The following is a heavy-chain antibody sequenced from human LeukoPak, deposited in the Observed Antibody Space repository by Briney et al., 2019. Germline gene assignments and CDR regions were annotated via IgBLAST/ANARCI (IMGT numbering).Heavy chain of an antibody. J-gene: IGHJ5*02. CDR2: INHSGST. Sequence: SETLSLTCAVYGGSFSGYYWSWIRQPPGKGLEWIGEINHSGSTNYNPSLKSRVTISVDTSKNQFSLKLSSVPAADTAVYYCARGVVPAAVWFDPWGQGTLVTVSS. CDR1: GGSFSGYY. CDR3: ARGVVPAAVWFDP. V-gene: IGHV4-34*01. D-gene: IGHD2-2*01.